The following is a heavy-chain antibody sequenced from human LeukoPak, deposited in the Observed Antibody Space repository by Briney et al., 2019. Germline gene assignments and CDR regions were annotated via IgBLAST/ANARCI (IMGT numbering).Heavy chain of an antibody. J-gene: IGHJ4*02. V-gene: IGHV3-7*01. CDR3: ASSHDSSGND. D-gene: IGHD3-22*01. CDR2: IKYDGTHK. Sequence: GGSLRLSCAASGFTFSSYSMNWVRQAPGKGLEWVANIKYDGTHKFYADSVKGRFTISRDNAKNSLFLETNSLTADDTAVYFCASSHDSSGNDWGQGTLVTVSS. CDR1: GFTFSSYS.